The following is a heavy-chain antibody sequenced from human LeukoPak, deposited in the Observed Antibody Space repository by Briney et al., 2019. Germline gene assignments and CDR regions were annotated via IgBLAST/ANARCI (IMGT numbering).Heavy chain of an antibody. V-gene: IGHV1-69*13. Sequence: AASVKVSCNASGGTFSSYAISWVRQAPGQGLEWVGGIIPIFGTTNYAQKFQGRVTITSDESTSTAYMELSSLRSEDTAVYYCARGGAGTVHFDYWGQGTLVTVPS. D-gene: IGHD1-1*01. CDR1: GGTFSSYA. CDR2: IIPIFGTT. J-gene: IGHJ4*02. CDR3: ARGGAGTVHFDY.